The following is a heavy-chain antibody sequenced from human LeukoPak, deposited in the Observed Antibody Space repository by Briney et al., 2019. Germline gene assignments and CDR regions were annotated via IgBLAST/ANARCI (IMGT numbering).Heavy chain of an antibody. V-gene: IGHV4-59*01. Sequence: SETLSLTCTVSGGSISSYYWSWIRQPPGKGLEWIGYIYYSGSTNYNPSLKSRVTMSVDTSKNQFSLKLSSVTAADTAVYYCARASGSGYAPDYWGQGTLVTVSS. CDR1: GGSISSYY. J-gene: IGHJ4*02. CDR3: ARASGSGYAPDY. CDR2: IYYSGST. D-gene: IGHD5-12*01.